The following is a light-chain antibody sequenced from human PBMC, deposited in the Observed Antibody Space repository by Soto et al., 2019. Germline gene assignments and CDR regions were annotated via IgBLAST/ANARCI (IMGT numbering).Light chain of an antibody. CDR3: QQYNTWSPRP. CDR2: GAS. V-gene: IGKV3-15*01. Sequence: EIVMTQSPDTLSVAPGERDTLSCRASQSVSNNFAWYQQKPGQAPRLLIYGASTRATGIPARFSGSGSGTEFILTISSLQSEDFAVYYCQQYNTWSPRPFGGGTNVETK. CDR1: QSVSNN. J-gene: IGKJ4*01.